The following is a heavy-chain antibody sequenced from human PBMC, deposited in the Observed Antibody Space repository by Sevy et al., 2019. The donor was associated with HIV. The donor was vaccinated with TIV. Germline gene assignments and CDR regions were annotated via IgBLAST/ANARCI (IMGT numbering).Heavy chain of an antibody. CDR1: GYTFTSYD. CDR3: VRILSTSYYNYHALDI. CDR2: MSPNSGNT. J-gene: IGHJ6*02. V-gene: IGHV1-8*01. Sequence: ASVKVSCRASGYTFTSYDIHWVRQTTGQGLEWMGWMSPNSGNTGYAQKFQGRVTMTRDTSKGTAYMELSSLRSDDTAMYYCVRILSTSYYNYHALDIWGQGTTVTVSS. D-gene: IGHD2-2*01.